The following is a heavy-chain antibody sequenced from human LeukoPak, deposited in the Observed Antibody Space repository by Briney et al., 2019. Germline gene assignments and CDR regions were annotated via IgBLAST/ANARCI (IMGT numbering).Heavy chain of an antibody. CDR1: GFTFSLYS. V-gene: IGHV3-21*01. J-gene: IGHJ5*01. D-gene: IGHD2-15*01. Sequence: GGSLILSCAASGFTFSLYSMNWVRQAPGKGLEWVSSISSGSDYIFYGDSLKGRFSISRDTAKNSLYLQMNSLRAEDTAVYYCSRGRSRFD. CDR2: ISSGSDYI. CDR3: SRGRSRFD.